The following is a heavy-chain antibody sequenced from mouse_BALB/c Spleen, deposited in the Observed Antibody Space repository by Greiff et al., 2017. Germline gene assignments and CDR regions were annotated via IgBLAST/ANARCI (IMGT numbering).Heavy chain of an antibody. CDR3: PCGKSYAMDY. CDR2: IDPETGGT. J-gene: IGHJ4*01. V-gene: IGHV1-15*01. Sequence: QVQLQQSGAELVRPGASVTLSCKASGYTFTDYEMHWVKQTPVHGLEWIGAIDPETGGTAYNQKFKGKATLTADKSSSTAYMELRSLTSEDSAVYYCPCGKSYAMDYWGQGTSVTVSS. D-gene: IGHD1-1*02. CDR1: GYTFTDYE.